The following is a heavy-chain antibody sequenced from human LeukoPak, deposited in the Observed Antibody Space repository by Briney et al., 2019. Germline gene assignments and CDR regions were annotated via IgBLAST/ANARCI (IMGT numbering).Heavy chain of an antibody. Sequence: SETLSLTCNVSGYSISSGYYWGWIRQPPGKGLEWIANIYHSGLIYYNPSLKSRVTRSVDTSKNQFSLKLSSVTAADTAVYYCASSSTGGYSGYEYFDYWGQGTLVTVSS. CDR2: IYHSGLI. V-gene: IGHV4-38-2*02. CDR3: ASSSTGGYSGYEYFDY. D-gene: IGHD5-12*01. CDR1: GYSISSGYY. J-gene: IGHJ4*02.